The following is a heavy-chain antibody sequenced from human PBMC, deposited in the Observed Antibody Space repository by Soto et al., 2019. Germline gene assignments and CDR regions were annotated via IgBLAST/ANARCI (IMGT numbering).Heavy chain of an antibody. D-gene: IGHD5-18*01. J-gene: IGHJ5*02. CDR1: GGSISSGGYS. V-gene: IGHV4-30-2*01. Sequence: PSETLSLTCAASGGSISSGGYSWSWIRQPPGKGLEWIGYIYHSGSTYYNPSLKSRVTISVDRSKNQFSLKLSSVTAADTAVYYCAREHSYGRYNWFDPWGQGTLVTVSS. CDR3: AREHSYGRYNWFDP. CDR2: IYHSGST.